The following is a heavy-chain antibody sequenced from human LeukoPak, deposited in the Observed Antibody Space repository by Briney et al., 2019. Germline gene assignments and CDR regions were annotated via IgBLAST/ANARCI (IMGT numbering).Heavy chain of an antibody. CDR1: GFTVSFNY. CDR3: ARAPVLDFWSGYPLDS. CDR2: IYSGGST. Sequence: GGSLRLSCAASGFTVSFNYMSWVRQAPGEGLEWVSVIYSGGSTYYADSVKGRFTISRDNSKNTVYLHMNSLRAEDTAVYYCARAPVLDFWSGYPLDSWGQGALVTVSS. D-gene: IGHD3-3*01. J-gene: IGHJ4*02. V-gene: IGHV3-66*02.